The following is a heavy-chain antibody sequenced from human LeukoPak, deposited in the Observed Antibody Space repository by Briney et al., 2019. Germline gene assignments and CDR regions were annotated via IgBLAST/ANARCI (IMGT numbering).Heavy chain of an antibody. V-gene: IGHV4-39*07. D-gene: IGHD5-12*01. Sequence: SETLSLTCAVYGGSFSSYYWGWIRQPPGKGLEWIGSIYYSGSTYYNPSLKSRVTISVDTSKNQFSLKLSSVTAADTAVYYCARVPIVATTKEYYYYMDVWGKGTTVTVSS. CDR3: ARVPIVATTKEYYYYMDV. CDR2: IYYSGST. J-gene: IGHJ6*03. CDR1: GGSFSSYY.